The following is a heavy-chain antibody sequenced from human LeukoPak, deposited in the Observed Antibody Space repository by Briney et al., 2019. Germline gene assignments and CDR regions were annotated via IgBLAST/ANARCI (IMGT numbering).Heavy chain of an antibody. D-gene: IGHD6-13*01. V-gene: IGHV3-53*01. J-gene: IGHJ3*02. Sequence: PGGSLRLSCAASGFTVSSNYMSWVRQAPGKGLEWVSVIYSGGSTYYADSVKGRFTISRDNSKNTLYLQMNSLRAEDTAVYYCARDEGSSSWSYAFDIWGQGTMVTVSS. CDR2: IYSGGST. CDR3: ARDEGSSSWSYAFDI. CDR1: GFTVSSNY.